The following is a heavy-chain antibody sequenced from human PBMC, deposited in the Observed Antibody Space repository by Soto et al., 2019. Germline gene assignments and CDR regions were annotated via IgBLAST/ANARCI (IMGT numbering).Heavy chain of an antibody. D-gene: IGHD3-22*01. Sequence: GGSLRLSCAASGFTFSSYGMHWVRQAPGKGLEWVAVIWYDGSNKYYADSVKGRFTISRDNSKNTLYLQMNSLRAEDTAVYYCARGKSFYYDSFPPNAFNAFDIWGQGTMVTVSS. V-gene: IGHV3-33*01. CDR3: ARGKSFYYDSFPPNAFNAFDI. J-gene: IGHJ3*02. CDR2: IWYDGSNK. CDR1: GFTFSSYG.